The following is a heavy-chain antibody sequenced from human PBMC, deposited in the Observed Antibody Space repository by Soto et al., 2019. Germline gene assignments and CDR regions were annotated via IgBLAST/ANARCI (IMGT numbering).Heavy chain of an antibody. CDR1: GFTFSSYG. CDR2: IWYDGSNK. CDR3: ARAPVAGMSLPSN. J-gene: IGHJ4*02. V-gene: IGHV3-33*01. Sequence: GGSLRLSCAASGFTFSSYGMHWVRQAPGKGLEWVAVIWYDGSNKYYADSVKGRFTISRDNSKNTLYLQMNSLRAEDTAVYYCARAPVAGMSLPSNWGQGTLVTVSS. D-gene: IGHD6-19*01.